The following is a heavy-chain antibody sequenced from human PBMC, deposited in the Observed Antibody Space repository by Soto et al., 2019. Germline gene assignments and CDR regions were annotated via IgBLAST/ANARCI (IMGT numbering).Heavy chain of an antibody. J-gene: IGHJ3*02. CDR3: ARDVVLRFGELLYSHDAFDI. D-gene: IGHD3-10*01. CDR2: ISAYNGNT. CDR1: GYTFTSYG. Sequence: ASVKVSCKASGYTFTSYGISWVRQAPGQGLEWMGWISAYNGNTNYAQKLQGRVTMTTDTSTSTAYMELRSLRSDDTAVYYCARDVVLRFGELLYSHDAFDIWGQGTRVTVSS. V-gene: IGHV1-18*01.